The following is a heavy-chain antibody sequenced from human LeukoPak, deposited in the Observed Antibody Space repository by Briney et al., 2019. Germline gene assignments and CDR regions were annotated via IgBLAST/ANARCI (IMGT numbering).Heavy chain of an antibody. D-gene: IGHD6-13*01. CDR1: GFTFSTYG. V-gene: IGHV3-33*01. J-gene: IGHJ4*02. CDR3: ARSMAAADY. Sequence: GGSLRLSCGASGFTFSTYGMQWVRQAPGKGLEWVAVMLYDGSKKYYADSVKGRFTVSRDNSKNTLYLEMNSLRAEDTAVYYCARSMAAADYWGQGTLVTVSS. CDR2: MLYDGSKK.